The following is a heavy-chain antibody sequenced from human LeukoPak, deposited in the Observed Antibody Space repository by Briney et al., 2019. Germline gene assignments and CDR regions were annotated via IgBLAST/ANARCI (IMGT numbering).Heavy chain of an antibody. CDR2: IKQDGSEK. V-gene: IGHV3-7*01. Sequence: PGGSLRLSCAASGFTFSSYWMSWVRQAPGEGLEWVANIKQDGSEKYYVDSVKGRFTISRDNAKNSLYLQMNSLRAEDTAVYYCASHSGYYFYMDVWGKGTTVTVSS. CDR3: ASHSGYYFYMDV. D-gene: IGHD6-25*01. J-gene: IGHJ6*03. CDR1: GFTFSSYW.